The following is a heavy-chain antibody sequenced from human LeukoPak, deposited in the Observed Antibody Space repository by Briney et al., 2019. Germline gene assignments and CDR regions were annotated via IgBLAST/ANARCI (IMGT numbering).Heavy chain of an antibody. J-gene: IGHJ4*02. CDR3: ARAVYGVQACFDF. CDR2: IWYDGSNK. CDR1: GFTFSSYG. D-gene: IGHD4-17*01. V-gene: IGHV3-33*01. Sequence: PGGSLRLSCAASGFTFSSYGMHWVRQAPGKGLEWVAIIWYDGSNKYYTDSVKGRFTISRDNSKNTLSLQMNSLRVEDTAVYYCARAVYGVQACFDFWGQGTLVTVSS.